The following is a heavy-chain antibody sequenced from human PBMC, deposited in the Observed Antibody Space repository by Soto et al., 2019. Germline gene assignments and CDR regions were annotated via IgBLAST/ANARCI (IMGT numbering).Heavy chain of an antibody. D-gene: IGHD2-15*01. V-gene: IGHV1-46*03. CDR1: GYTFTSYY. CDR3: ARVYCSGGSCYSIDY. CDR2: INPSGGST. Sequence: QVQLVQSGAEVKKPGASVKVSCKASGYTFTSYYMHWVRQAPGQGLEWMGIINPSGGSTSYAQKCQVRVTMTRDTSTSTVYMERSSLRSEDTAVYYCARVYCSGGSCYSIDYWGQGTLVTVSS. J-gene: IGHJ4*02.